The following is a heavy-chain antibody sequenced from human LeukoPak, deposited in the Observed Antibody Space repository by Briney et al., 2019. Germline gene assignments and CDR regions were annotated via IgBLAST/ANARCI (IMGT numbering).Heavy chain of an antibody. CDR2: ISSSSSYI. V-gene: IGHV3-21*04. CDR1: GFTFSSYA. Sequence: GGSLRLSCAASGFTFSSYAMSWVRQAPGKGLEWVSSISSSSSYIYYADSVKGRFTISRDNAKNSLYLQMNSLRAEDTALYHCARADLAAAGLPPDYWGQGTLVTVSS. J-gene: IGHJ4*02. CDR3: ARADLAAAGLPPDY. D-gene: IGHD6-13*01.